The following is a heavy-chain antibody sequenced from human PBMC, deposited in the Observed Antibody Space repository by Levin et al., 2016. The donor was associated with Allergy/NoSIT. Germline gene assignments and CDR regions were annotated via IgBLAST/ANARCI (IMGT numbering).Heavy chain of an antibody. CDR3: ARKSGSNYYYGMDV. CDR2: INPNSGGT. J-gene: IGHJ6*02. Sequence: WVRQAPGQGLEWMGWINPNSGGTNYAQKFQGRVTMTRDTSISTAYMELSRLRSDDTAVYYCARKSGSNYYYGMDVWGQGTTVTVSS. D-gene: IGHD5-12*01. V-gene: IGHV1-2*02.